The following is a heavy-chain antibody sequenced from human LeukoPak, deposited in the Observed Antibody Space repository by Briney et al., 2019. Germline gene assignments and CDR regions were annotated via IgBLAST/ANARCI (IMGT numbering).Heavy chain of an antibody. J-gene: IGHJ5*02. CDR1: GFTFSSYA. Sequence: GASLRLSCAASGFTFSSYAMSWVRQAPGKGLEWVSAISGSGGSTYYADSVKGWFTISRDNSKNTLYLQMNSLRAEDTAVYYCAKVHSSGYYYPLSWFDPWGQGTLVTVSS. CDR2: ISGSGGST. CDR3: AKVHSSGYYYPLSWFDP. D-gene: IGHD3-22*01. V-gene: IGHV3-23*01.